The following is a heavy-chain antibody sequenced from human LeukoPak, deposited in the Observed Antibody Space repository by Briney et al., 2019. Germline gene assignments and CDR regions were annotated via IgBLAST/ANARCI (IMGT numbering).Heavy chain of an antibody. D-gene: IGHD3-22*01. J-gene: IGHJ6*02. CDR1: GYSFTSYW. Sequence: GESLKISCKGSGYSFTSYWIGWVRQMPGKGLEWMGIIYPGDSDTRYSPSSQGQVTISADKSISTAYLQWSSLKASDTAMYYCARLYDRSDYGMDVWGQGTTVTVSS. CDR3: ARLYDRSDYGMDV. V-gene: IGHV5-51*01. CDR2: IYPGDSDT.